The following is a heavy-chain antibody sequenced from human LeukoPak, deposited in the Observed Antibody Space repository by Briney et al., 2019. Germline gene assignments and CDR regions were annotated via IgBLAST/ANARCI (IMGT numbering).Heavy chain of an antibody. V-gene: IGHV3-23*01. CDR3: ARGFKYYFDY. Sequence: GGSLRLSCAASGFTFSSYGMTWVRQAPGKGLEWVSGISGSGGSTYYADSVKGRFTISRDNAKNSLYLQMNTLRAEDTAVYYCARGFKYYFDYWGQGTLVTVSS. CDR2: ISGSGGST. J-gene: IGHJ4*02. CDR1: GFTFSSYG.